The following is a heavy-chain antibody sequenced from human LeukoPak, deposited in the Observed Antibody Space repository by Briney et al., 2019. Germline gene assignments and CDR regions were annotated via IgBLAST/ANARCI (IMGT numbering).Heavy chain of an antibody. CDR1: GFTFSSYS. CDR2: MSSRGSAI. V-gene: IGHV3-48*04. CDR3: ARGSAAGVAVAGPDY. D-gene: IGHD6-19*01. Sequence: GGSLRLSCAASGFTFSSYSMNWVRQAPGKGLEWVSYMSSRGSAIYYADSVKGRFTISKDNAKNSLYLQMNSLRVEDTAVYYCARGSAAGVAVAGPDYWGQGTLVTVSS. J-gene: IGHJ4*02.